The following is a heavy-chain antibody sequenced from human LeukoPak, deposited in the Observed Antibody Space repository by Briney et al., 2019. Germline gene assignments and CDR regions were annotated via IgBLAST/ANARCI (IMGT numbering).Heavy chain of an antibody. Sequence: GGSLTLSCAASGFTFSSYGMHWVRQAPGKRLEWVAFIRYDGSNKYYADSVKGRFTISRDNSKNTLYLQMNSLRAEDTAVYYCAKDRPLKGGEIDYWGQGTLVTVSS. CDR2: IRYDGSNK. CDR1: GFTFSSYG. V-gene: IGHV3-30*02. CDR3: AKDRPLKGGEIDY. D-gene: IGHD7-27*01. J-gene: IGHJ4*02.